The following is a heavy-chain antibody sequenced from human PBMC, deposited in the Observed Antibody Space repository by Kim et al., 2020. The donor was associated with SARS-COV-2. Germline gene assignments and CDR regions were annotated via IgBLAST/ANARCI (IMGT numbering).Heavy chain of an antibody. CDR2: ISYDGSNK. D-gene: IGHD2-8*02. CDR3: ARDAGGYLDY. J-gene: IGHJ4*02. V-gene: IGHV3-30*04. Sequence: GGSLRLSCAASGFTFSSYAMHWVRQAPGKGLEWVAVISYDGSNKYYVDSVKGRFTISRDNSKNTLYLQMNSLRAEDTAVYYCARDAGGYLDYWGQGTLVTVSS. CDR1: GFTFSSYA.